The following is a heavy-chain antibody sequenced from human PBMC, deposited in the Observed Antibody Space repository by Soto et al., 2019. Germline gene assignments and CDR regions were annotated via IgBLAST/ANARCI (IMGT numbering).Heavy chain of an antibody. J-gene: IGHJ4*02. Sequence: QVQLQESGPGLVKPSGTLSLTCAVSGGSISSSNWWSWVRQPPGKGLEWIGEIYHSGSTNYNPSLKSRVNISVDKSKNQFSLKLSSVTAADTAVYYCARSVSSRPGIRTLNYWGQGTLVTVSS. D-gene: IGHD3-10*01. CDR1: GGSISSSNW. CDR2: IYHSGST. CDR3: ARSVSSRPGIRTLNY. V-gene: IGHV4-4*02.